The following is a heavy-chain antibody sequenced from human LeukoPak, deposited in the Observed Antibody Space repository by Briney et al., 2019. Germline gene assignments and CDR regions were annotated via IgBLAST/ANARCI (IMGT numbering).Heavy chain of an antibody. CDR2: FDPEDGET. V-gene: IGHV1-24*01. CDR3: ATARITLWRNIDY. CDR1: GYTRTELS. Sequence: RASVKVSCKVSGYTRTELSMHWVRQAPGKGLEWRGGFDPEDGETIYAQKFQGRVTMTEDTSTDTAYMELSSLRSEDTAVYYCATARITLWRNIDYWGQGTLVTVSS. D-gene: IGHD5-18*01. J-gene: IGHJ4*02.